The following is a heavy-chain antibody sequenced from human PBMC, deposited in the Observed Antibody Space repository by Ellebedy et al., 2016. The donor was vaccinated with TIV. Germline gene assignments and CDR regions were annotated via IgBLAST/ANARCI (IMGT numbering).Heavy chain of an antibody. V-gene: IGHV1-3*01. Sequence: AASVTVSCKASGYTFTSYAMHWVRQAPGQRLEWMGWINAGNGNTKYSQKFQGRVTITRDTSASTAYMELSSLRSEDTAVYYCARGWRNYGMDVWGQGTTVTVSS. D-gene: IGHD2-15*01. CDR3: ARGWRNYGMDV. CDR1: GYTFTSYA. J-gene: IGHJ6*02. CDR2: INAGNGNT.